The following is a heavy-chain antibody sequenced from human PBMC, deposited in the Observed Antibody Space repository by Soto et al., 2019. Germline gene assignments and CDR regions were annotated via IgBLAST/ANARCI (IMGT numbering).Heavy chain of an antibody. Sequence: GGSLRLSCAASGFTFSSYSMNWVRQAPGKGLEWVSYISSSSSTIYYADSVKGRFTISRDNAKNSLYLQMNSLRAEDTAVYYCARVSPTVWKGFDPWGQGTLVTVSS. D-gene: IGHD4-4*01. J-gene: IGHJ5*02. CDR1: GFTFSSYS. CDR2: ISSSSSTI. CDR3: ARVSPTVWKGFDP. V-gene: IGHV3-48*01.